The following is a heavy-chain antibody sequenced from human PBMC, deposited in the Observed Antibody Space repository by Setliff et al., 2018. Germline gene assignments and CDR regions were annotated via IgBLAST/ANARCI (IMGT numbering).Heavy chain of an antibody. Sequence: GGSLRLSCAASGFTFSNSWMNWVRRAPGKGPEWVAIIKQDGSEKYYVDSVKGRFTISRDNTRNSLYLQMNSLRAEDTAVYYCCSGSYLFVYWGQGSLVTVSS. CDR3: CSGSYLFVY. CDR1: GFTFSNSW. CDR2: IKQDGSEK. D-gene: IGHD1-26*01. J-gene: IGHJ4*02. V-gene: IGHV3-7*01.